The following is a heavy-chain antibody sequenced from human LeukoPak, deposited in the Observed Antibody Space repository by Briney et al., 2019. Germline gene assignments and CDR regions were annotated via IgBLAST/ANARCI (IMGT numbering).Heavy chain of an antibody. CDR1: GGTFSSYA. CDR3: ATGPFVPTYKYYMDV. Sequence: GASVKVSCKASGGTFSSYAISWVRQAPGQGLEWMGGIIPIFGTANYAQEFQGRVTITADESTSTAYMELSSLRSEDTAVYYCATGPFVPTYKYYMDVWGKGTTVTVSS. D-gene: IGHD1-1*01. CDR2: IIPIFGTA. J-gene: IGHJ6*03. V-gene: IGHV1-69*13.